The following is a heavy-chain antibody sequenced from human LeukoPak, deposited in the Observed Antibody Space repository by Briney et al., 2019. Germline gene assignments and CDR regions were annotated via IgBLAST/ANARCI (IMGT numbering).Heavy chain of an antibody. CDR2: ISYDGSNK. J-gene: IGHJ4*02. CDR1: GFTFSVYG. V-gene: IGHV3-30*12. D-gene: IGHD1-26*01. CDR3: AKDPRELLRGRYFDY. Sequence: GGSLRLSCAASGFTFSVYGMHWVRQAPGKGLEWVAVISYDGSNKYYADSVKGRFTISRDNSKNTLYLQMNSLRAEDTAVYYCAKDPRELLRGRYFDYWGQGTLVTVSS.